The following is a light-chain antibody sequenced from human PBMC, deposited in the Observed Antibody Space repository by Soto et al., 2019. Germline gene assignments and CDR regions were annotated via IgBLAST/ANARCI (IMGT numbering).Light chain of an antibody. J-gene: IGKJ4*01. CDR2: AAS. CDR3: QKYNSPPLT. V-gene: IGKV1-27*01. Sequence: DIQMTQSPSSLSASLGDRVTITCRASQGIGVYLAWFQQRSGRVPSLLIYAASTLQSGVPSRFSGSGSGTDFTLTISSLQPEDVATYYCQKYNSPPLTFGGGTKVEIK. CDR1: QGIGVY.